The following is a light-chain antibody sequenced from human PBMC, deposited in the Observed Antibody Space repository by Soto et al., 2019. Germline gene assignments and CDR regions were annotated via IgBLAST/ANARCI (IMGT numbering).Light chain of an antibody. J-gene: IGKJ1*01. CDR2: QAS. V-gene: IGKV1-5*03. CDR1: QSIGNW. Sequence: DIQMTQSPSTLSASIGDRVTITCRASQSIGNWLAWYQHKPGKAPKLLIYQASTLERGVAARFSGSGSGTEFTLTINSPQPDDFSTYFCQQAKTYPWTFGQGSKVEI. CDR3: QQAKTYPWT.